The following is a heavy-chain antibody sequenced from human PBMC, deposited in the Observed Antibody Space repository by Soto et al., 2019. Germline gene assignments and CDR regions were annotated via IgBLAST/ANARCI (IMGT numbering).Heavy chain of an antibody. CDR2: IIPIFGTA. J-gene: IGHJ4*02. D-gene: IGHD3-22*01. CDR3: AGPRYYYDSSGCRGYYFDY. V-gene: IGHV1-69*01. Sequence: QVQLVQSGAEVKKPGSSVKVSCKASGGTFSSYAISWVRQAPGQGLEWMGGIIPIFGTANYAQKFQGRVTITADESTSTAYMELSSLRSEDTAVYYCAGPRYYYDSSGCRGYYFDYWGQGTLVTVSS. CDR1: GGTFSSYA.